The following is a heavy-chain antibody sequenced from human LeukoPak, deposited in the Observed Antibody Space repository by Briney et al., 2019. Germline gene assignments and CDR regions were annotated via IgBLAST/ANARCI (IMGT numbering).Heavy chain of an antibody. CDR2: IYYSGST. V-gene: IGHV4-39*01. CDR3: ARVPTVTFFDY. D-gene: IGHD4-17*01. Sequence: SETLSLTCTVSGGSISSSSYYWGWIRQPPGKGLEWIGTIYYSGSTYYNPSLKSRVTISVDTSKNRFSLKLSSVTAADTAVYYCARVPTVTFFDYWGQGTLVTVSS. CDR1: GGSISSSSYY. J-gene: IGHJ4*02.